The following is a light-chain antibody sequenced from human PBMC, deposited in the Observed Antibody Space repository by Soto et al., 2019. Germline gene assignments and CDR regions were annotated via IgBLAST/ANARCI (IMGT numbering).Light chain of an antibody. Sequence: VVLTSSPATLALSPVERDTLSCRTSLSVSVYLDWYQQKPGQAPRLLISDASTRATGIPARFSGSGSGTEFTLTISSLQSEDFAVYYCQQYNNWPPITFGQGTRLEIK. V-gene: IGKV3-15*01. J-gene: IGKJ5*01. CDR3: QQYNNWPPIT. CDR2: DAS. CDR1: LSVSVY.